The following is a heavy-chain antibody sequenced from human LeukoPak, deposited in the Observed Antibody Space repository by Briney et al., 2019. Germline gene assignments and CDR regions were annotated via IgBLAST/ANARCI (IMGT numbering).Heavy chain of an antibody. V-gene: IGHV3-30-3*01. CDR2: ISYDGSNK. CDR3: ARVSY. J-gene: IGHJ4*02. Sequence: GGSLRLSCAASGFTFSSYAMHWVRQAPGKGLEWVAVISYDGSNKYYADSVKGRFTISRDNSKNTLYLQMNSLRAEDTAVYYCARVSYWGQGTLVTVSS. CDR1: GFTFSSYA.